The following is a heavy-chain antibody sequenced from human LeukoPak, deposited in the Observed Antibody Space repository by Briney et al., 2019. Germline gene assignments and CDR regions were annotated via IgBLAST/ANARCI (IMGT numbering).Heavy chain of an antibody. CDR3: ARRTNDFDY. V-gene: IGHV3-21*01. Sequence: PGGSLRLSCAASGFTFSSYSMNWVRQAPGKGLEWVSSISSSSSYIYYADSMKGRFTISRDNAKNSLYLQMNSLRAEDTAVYYCARRTNDFDYWGQGTLVTVSS. J-gene: IGHJ4*02. CDR2: ISSSSSYI. D-gene: IGHD2-8*01. CDR1: GFTFSSYS.